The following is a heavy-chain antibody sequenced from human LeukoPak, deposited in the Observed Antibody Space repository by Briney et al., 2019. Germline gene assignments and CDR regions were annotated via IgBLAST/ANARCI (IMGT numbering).Heavy chain of an antibody. J-gene: IGHJ6*03. CDR1: GFTFSSYS. D-gene: IGHD1-26*01. Sequence: PGGSLRLSCAASGFTFSSYSMNWVRQAPGKGLEWVSSISSSSSYIYYADSVKGRFTISRDNAKNSLYLQMNSLRAEDTAVYYCARLSRRMHLPPGRGSRADHYYYYMDVWGKGTTVTVSS. V-gene: IGHV3-21*01. CDR3: ARLSRRMHLPPGRGSRADHYYYYMDV. CDR2: ISSSSSYI.